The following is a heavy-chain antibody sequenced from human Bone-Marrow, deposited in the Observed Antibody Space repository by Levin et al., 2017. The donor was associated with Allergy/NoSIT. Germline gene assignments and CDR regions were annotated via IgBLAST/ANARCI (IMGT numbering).Heavy chain of an antibody. Sequence: GGSLRLSCAASGFTFSSYEMNWVRQAPGKGLEWVSYISSSGSTIYYADSVKGRFTISRDNAKNSLYLQMNSLRAEDTAVYYCARVSSGWYGGVYYYYGMDVWGQGTTVTVSS. V-gene: IGHV3-48*03. CDR3: ARVSSGWYGGVYYYYGMDV. CDR2: ISSSGSTI. D-gene: IGHD6-19*01. CDR1: GFTFSSYE. J-gene: IGHJ6*02.